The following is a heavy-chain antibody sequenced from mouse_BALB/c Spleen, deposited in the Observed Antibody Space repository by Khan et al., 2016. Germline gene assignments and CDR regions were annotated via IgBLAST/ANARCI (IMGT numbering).Heavy chain of an antibody. CDR3: AREGNWAFDY. CDR1: GYTFTDYE. CDR2: IDPETGGT. J-gene: IGHJ2*01. Sequence: QVRLQQSGAELVRPGASVTLSCKASGYTFTDYEMHWVKQTPVHGLEWIGAIDPETGGTAYNQKFKGKATLTADKSSSTAYMDLRSLTSEDSAVYYCAREGNWAFDYWGQGTTLTVSS. V-gene: IGHV1-15*01. D-gene: IGHD4-1*01.